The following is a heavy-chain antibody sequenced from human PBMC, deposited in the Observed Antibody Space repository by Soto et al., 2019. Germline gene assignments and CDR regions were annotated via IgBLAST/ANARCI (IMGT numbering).Heavy chain of an antibody. Sequence: GESLKISCKGSGYSFTSYWIGWVRQMPGKGLEWMGIIYPGDSDTRYSPSFQGQVTISADKSISTAYLQWSSLKASDTAMYYCASFGMRSSGEGSPYYYYYYGMDVWGQGTTVTVSS. CDR1: GYSFTSYW. D-gene: IGHD3-10*01. CDR3: ASFGMRSSGEGSPYYYYYYGMDV. CDR2: IYPGDSDT. V-gene: IGHV5-51*01. J-gene: IGHJ6*02.